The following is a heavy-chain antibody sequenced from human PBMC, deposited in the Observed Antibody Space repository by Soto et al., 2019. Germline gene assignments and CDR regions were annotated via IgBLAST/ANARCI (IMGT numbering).Heavy chain of an antibody. V-gene: IGHV3-23*01. CDR3: AKKIPYYVDV. D-gene: IGHD2-21*01. CDR2: IGGSGADT. Sequence: GGSLRLSCAASGFTFSNYAMNWVRQAPGKGLEWVSAIGGSGADTSYADSVKGRFTISRDNSKNTLYLQMNSLRAEDTAVYYCAKKIPYYVDVWGRGTTVTVSS. CDR1: GFTFSNYA. J-gene: IGHJ6*03.